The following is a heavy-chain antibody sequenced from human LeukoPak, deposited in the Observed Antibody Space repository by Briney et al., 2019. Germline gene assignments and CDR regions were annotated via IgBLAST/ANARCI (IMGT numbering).Heavy chain of an antibody. J-gene: IGHJ4*02. Sequence: GGSLRLSCAVSGYIASGKYMGWVRQAPGKGLEYLSVIYSGGSTYYIDSVKGRFTISRDNSKNTLYLQMNSLRVEDTAVYYCVTPGPTVTGGFEYWGQGTLVTVSS. CDR3: VTPGPTVTGGFEY. CDR2: IYSGGST. D-gene: IGHD4-17*01. CDR1: GYIASGKY. V-gene: IGHV3-53*01.